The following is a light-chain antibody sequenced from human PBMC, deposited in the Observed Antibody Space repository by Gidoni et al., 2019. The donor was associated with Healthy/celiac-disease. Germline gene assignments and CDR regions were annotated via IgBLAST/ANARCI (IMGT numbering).Light chain of an antibody. Sequence: IVMTQSPDSLAVSLGERATINCKSSQSVLYSSNNKNYLAWYQQKPGQPPKLLIYWASTRESGVPDRFSGSGSGTDFTLTISSLQAEDVAVYYCQQYYSTPQTFGQGPRWKSN. CDR1: QSVLYSSNNKNY. V-gene: IGKV4-1*01. J-gene: IGKJ1*01. CDR3: QQYYSTPQT. CDR2: WAS.